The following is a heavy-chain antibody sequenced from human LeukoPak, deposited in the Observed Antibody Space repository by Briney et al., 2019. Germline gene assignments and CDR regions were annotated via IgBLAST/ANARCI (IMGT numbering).Heavy chain of an antibody. D-gene: IGHD3-22*01. Sequence: SETLSLTCTVSGGSISSGDYYWSWIGQPPGKGLEWIAYMYYSGSTYYNPSLKSRVTMSADTSKNQLSLKLSSVTAADTAVYYCARPYYYDSRIDPWGQGILVTVSS. CDR2: MYYSGST. CDR3: ARPYYYDSRIDP. J-gene: IGHJ5*02. CDR1: GGSISSGDYY. V-gene: IGHV4-30-4*01.